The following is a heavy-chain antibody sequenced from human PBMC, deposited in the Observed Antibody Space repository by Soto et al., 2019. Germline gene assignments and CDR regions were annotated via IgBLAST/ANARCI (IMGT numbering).Heavy chain of an antibody. CDR3: ARDLVNIVVVPAAMLFDY. CDR2: ISFDGHDQ. Sequence: GGSLRLSCAASGFPFSNYGMHWVRQAPGKGLEWMAVISFDGHDQDYADSVKGRFTISRDNSKNTLYLQMNSLRAEDTAVYYCARDLVNIVVVPAAMLFDYWGQGTLVTVSS. D-gene: IGHD2-2*01. CDR1: GFPFSNYG. J-gene: IGHJ4*02. V-gene: IGHV3-30*03.